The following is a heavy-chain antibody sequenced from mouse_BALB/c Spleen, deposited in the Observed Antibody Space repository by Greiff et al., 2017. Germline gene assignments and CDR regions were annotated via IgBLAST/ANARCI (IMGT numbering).Heavy chain of an antibody. CDR1: GFSLTSYG. Sequence: QVQLKESGPDLVAPSQSLSITCTVSGFSLTSYGVHWVRQPPGKGLEWLVVIWSDGSTTYNSALKSRLSISKDNSKSQVFLKMNSLQTDDTAMYYCARQGTTATRAMDYWGQGTSVTVSS. J-gene: IGHJ4*01. CDR2: IWSDGST. D-gene: IGHD1-2*01. CDR3: ARQGTTATRAMDY. V-gene: IGHV2-6-2*01.